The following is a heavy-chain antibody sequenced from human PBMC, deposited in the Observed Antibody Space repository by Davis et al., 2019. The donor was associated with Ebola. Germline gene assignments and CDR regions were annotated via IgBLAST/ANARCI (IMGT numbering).Heavy chain of an antibody. V-gene: IGHV3-64D*06. J-gene: IGHJ4*02. CDR2: ISSIGGST. D-gene: IGHD6-13*01. CDR3: VKDMSSRSWYLDY. Sequence: PGGSLRLSCSASGFTFSSYAMHWVRQAPGKGLEYVSAISSIGGSTYYADSVKGRFTISRDNSKNTLYLQMTSLRAEDTAVYYCVKDMSSRSWYLDYWGQGTLVTVSS. CDR1: GFTFSSYA.